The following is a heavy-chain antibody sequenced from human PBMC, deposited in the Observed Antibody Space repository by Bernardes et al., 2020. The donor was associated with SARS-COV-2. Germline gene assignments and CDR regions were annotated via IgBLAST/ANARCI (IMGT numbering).Heavy chain of an antibody. CDR2: INPNSGGT. J-gene: IGHJ6*02. V-gene: IGHV1-2*04. Sequence: ASVKVSCKASGYTFTGYYMHWVRQAPGQGLEWMGWINPNSGGTNYAQKFQGWVTMTSDTSISTAYMELSRLRSDDTAVYYCARDLTGTGDRYYYYGMDVWGQGTTVTVSS. D-gene: IGHD1-7*01. CDR3: ARDLTGTGDRYYYYGMDV. CDR1: GYTFTGYY.